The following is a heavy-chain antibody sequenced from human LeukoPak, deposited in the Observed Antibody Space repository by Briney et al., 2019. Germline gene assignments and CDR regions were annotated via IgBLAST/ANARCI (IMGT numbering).Heavy chain of an antibody. CDR1: GYNFRGHY. Sequence: ASVKVSCKASGYNFRGHYMHWVRQAPGQGLEWMGWIKPSNGDTNYAQNFQGRVTMTRDTSITTAYMELSSLRSDDTAVYYCASPPLSSAMYYAHWGQGTLVTVSS. V-gene: IGHV1-2*02. CDR2: IKPSNGDT. D-gene: IGHD1-26*01. J-gene: IGHJ4*02. CDR3: ASPPLSSAMYYAH.